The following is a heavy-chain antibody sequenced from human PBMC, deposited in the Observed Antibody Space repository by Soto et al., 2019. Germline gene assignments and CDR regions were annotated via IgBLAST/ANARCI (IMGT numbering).Heavy chain of an antibody. J-gene: IGHJ6*02. CDR2: INSDGSNT. CDR3: VRLWGSGLGMDV. Sequence: EVQLVESGGGLVQPGGSLRLSCAASGFTFSSYWMHWVRQAPGQGLVWVSRINSDGSNTYYADSVKGRFTSSRDNAKNTLYLQMNSLRAEDTAVYYCVRLWGSGLGMDVWGQGTTVTVSS. D-gene: IGHD3-10*01. CDR1: GFTFSSYW. V-gene: IGHV3-74*01.